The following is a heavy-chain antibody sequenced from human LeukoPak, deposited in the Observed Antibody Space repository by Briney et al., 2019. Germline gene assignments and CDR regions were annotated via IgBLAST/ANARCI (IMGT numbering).Heavy chain of an antibody. D-gene: IGHD3-10*01. V-gene: IGHV4-34*01. CDR1: GGSFSGYY. CDR2: INHSGST. CDR3: ARLMVRGVITGYYYYYYMDV. J-gene: IGHJ6*03. Sequence: SETLSLTCAVYGGSFSGYYWSWIRQPPGKGLEWIGEINHSGSTNYNPSLKSRVTISVDTSKNQFSLKLSSVTAADTAVYYCARLMVRGVITGYYYYYYMDVWGKGTTVTISS.